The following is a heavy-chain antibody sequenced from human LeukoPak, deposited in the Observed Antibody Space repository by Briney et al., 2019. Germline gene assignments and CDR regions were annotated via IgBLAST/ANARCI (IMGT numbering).Heavy chain of an antibody. CDR1: GSSFTSYR. Sequence: GESLKISCKGSGSSFTSYRIGWVRQLPGKGLEWMGIIYPGDSDTRYSPSFQGQVTISADKSISTAYLQWSSLKASDTAMYYCARRPAGSGYSSWGQGTLVTVSS. CDR3: ARRPAGSGYSS. J-gene: IGHJ5*02. D-gene: IGHD3-22*01. CDR2: IYPGDSDT. V-gene: IGHV5-51*01.